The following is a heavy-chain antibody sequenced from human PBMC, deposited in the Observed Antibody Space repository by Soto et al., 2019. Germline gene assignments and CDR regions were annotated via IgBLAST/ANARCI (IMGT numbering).Heavy chain of an antibody. V-gene: IGHV3-30*03. J-gene: IGHJ4*02. CDR1: GFTFSSYG. Sequence: VGSLRLSCAASGFTFSSYGMHWVRQAPGKGLEWVAVISYDGSNKYYADSVKGRFTISRDNSKNTLYLQMNSLRAEDTAVYYCATHTQAYWGQGTLVTVSS. CDR2: ISYDGSNK. CDR3: ATHTQAY. D-gene: IGHD2-2*02.